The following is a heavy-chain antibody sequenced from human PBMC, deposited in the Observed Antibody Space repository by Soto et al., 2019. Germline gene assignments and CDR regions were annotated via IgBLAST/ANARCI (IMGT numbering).Heavy chain of an antibody. V-gene: IGHV3-21*01. CDR1: GFTFSSYS. CDR2: ISSSSSYI. CDR3: ARKYSGYDLAYFDY. Sequence: EVQLVESGGGLVKPGGSLRLSCAASGFTFSSYSMNWVRQAPGKGLEWVSSISSSSSYIYYADSVKGRFTISRDNAKNSLYMQMNSLRAEDTAVYYCARKYSGYDLAYFDYWGQGTLVTVSS. J-gene: IGHJ4*02. D-gene: IGHD5-12*01.